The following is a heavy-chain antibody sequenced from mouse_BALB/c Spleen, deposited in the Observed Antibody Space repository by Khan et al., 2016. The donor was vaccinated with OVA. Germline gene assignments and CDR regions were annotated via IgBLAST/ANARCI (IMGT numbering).Heavy chain of an antibody. CDR2: IRNKANGYTT. CDR1: GFTFTDYY. J-gene: IGHJ1*01. D-gene: IGHD1-1*01. V-gene: IGHV7-3*02. CDR3: ARETEVDIYWYFDV. Sequence: EVELVESGGGLVQPGGSLRLSCATSGFTFTDYYMSWVRQPPGKALEWLGFIRNKANGYTTEYSASVKGRFTISRDNSQSIVYLQMNTLRAEDSATYYCARETEVDIYWYFDVWGAGTTVTVSS.